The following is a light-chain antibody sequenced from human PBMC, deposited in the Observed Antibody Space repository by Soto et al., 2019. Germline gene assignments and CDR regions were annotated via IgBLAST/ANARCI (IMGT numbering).Light chain of an antibody. CDR1: SSVVGSYNL. V-gene: IGLV2-23*01. CDR2: EGS. J-gene: IGLJ2*01. CDR3: CSYAGSRGVV. Sequence: QSALTQPASVSGSPGQSITISCTGTSSVVGSYNLVSWYQQHPGKAPKLMIYEGSKRPSGVSNRFSGSKSGNTASLTISGLQAEDEADYYCCSYAGSRGVVFGGGTKLTVL.